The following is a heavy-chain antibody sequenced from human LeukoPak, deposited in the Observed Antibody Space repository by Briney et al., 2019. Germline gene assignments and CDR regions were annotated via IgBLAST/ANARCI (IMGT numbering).Heavy chain of an antibody. CDR2: ISRSSSPI. V-gene: IGHV3-48*02. Sequence: PGGSLRLSCVASGFTFSNYEMNWVRQAPGKGLEWVSYISRSSSPIYYADSAKGRFTTSRDNAKDSLYLQMNSLRDEDTAVYYCARVNWYSGTYYPDFWGQGTLVTVSS. CDR1: GFTFSNYE. J-gene: IGHJ4*02. CDR3: ARVNWYSGTYYPDF. D-gene: IGHD1-26*01.